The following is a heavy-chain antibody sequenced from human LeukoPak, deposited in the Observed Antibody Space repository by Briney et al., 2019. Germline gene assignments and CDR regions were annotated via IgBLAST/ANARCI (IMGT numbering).Heavy chain of an antibody. J-gene: IGHJ4*02. CDR2: ISYDGSVK. D-gene: IGHD4-17*01. CDR1: GFTFSSYG. CDR3: ATEIDYGDYVHNFDY. Sequence: GGSLRLSCAASGFTFSSYGMHWVRQAPGKGLEWVAVISYDGSVKYYADSLKGRFTISRDNSKNTLSLQMNSLRAEDTAVYYCATEIDYGDYVHNFDYWGQGTLVTVSS. V-gene: IGHV3-30*03.